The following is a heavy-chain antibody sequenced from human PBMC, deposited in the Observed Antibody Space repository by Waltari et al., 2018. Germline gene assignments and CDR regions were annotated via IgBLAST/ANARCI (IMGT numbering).Heavy chain of an antibody. CDR2: IKQDGSEK. CDR1: GFTFSSHW. V-gene: IGHV3-7*01. D-gene: IGHD6-13*01. J-gene: IGHJ2*01. CDR3: ASGAAAGTWYFDL. Sequence: EVQLVESGGGLVQPGGSLRLSCAAAGFTFSSHWMSWVRQAPGKGLEWVANIKQDGSEKYYVDSVKGRFTISRDNAKNSLYLQMNSLRAEDTAVYYCASGAAAGTWYFDLWGRGTLVTVSS.